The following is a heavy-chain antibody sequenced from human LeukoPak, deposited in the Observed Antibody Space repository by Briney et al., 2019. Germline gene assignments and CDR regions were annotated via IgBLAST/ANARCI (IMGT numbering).Heavy chain of an antibody. CDR1: AFIFSGHW. CDR3: ARDGGWDRFDY. D-gene: IGHD6-19*01. V-gene: IGHV3-7*03. Sequence: PGGSLRLSCEGSAFIFSGHWMNWVRQTPGKGLEWVASIKEDGSERQYVDSVKGRFTISRDNAKNSLYLQMNSLRVEDTAIYYCARDGGWDRFDYWGQGTLVTVSS. J-gene: IGHJ4*02. CDR2: IKEDGSER.